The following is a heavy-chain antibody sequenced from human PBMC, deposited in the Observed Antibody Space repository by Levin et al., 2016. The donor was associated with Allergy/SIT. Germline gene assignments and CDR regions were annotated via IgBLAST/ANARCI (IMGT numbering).Heavy chain of an antibody. CDR3: AFGGYYFDY. CDR1: GFTFSSYA. Sequence: GESLKISCAASGFTFSSYAMSWVRQAPGKGLEWVSAISGSGGSTYYADSVKGRFTISRDNSKNTLYLQMNSLRAEDTAVYYCAFGGYYFDYWGQGTLVTVSS. D-gene: IGHD3-10*01. J-gene: IGHJ4*02. V-gene: IGHV3-23*01. CDR2: ISGSGGST.